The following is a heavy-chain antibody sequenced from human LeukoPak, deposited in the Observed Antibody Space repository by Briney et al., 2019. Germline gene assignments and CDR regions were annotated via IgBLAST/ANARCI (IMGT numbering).Heavy chain of an antibody. J-gene: IGHJ4*02. V-gene: IGHV3-21*01. CDR2: IGDSGSHI. CDR1: GFTFNAYT. CDR3: ARDFGVIASTGGIDY. Sequence: GGSLRVSCAASGFTFNAYTMKWVRQAPGKGLEWVSSIGDSGSHIFYADSVKGRFTTSRDNAKNSLYLQMNSLRAEDTAVYYCARDFGVIASTGGIDYWGQGTLVTVSS. D-gene: IGHD2-8*01.